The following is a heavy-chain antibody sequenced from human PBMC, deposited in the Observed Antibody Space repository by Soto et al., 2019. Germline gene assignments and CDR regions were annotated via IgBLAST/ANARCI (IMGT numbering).Heavy chain of an antibody. Sequence: LRLSCAASGFMFSSYAMSWVRQAPGKGLEWVSSISASGGTANLADSVEGRCTISRDNSKSTLYLQMNSLRAEDTAVYYCAKLTYPSDSTGYYYERVSGWIDSWGQGTLVTVSS. J-gene: IGHJ5*01. CDR3: AKLTYPSDSTGYYYERVSGWIDS. D-gene: IGHD3-22*01. CDR1: GFMFSSYA. V-gene: IGHV3-23*01. CDR2: ISASGGTA.